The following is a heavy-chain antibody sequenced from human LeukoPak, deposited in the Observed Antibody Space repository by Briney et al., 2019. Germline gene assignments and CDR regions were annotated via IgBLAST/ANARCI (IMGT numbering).Heavy chain of an antibody. V-gene: IGHV1-2*02. CDR3: TLIAAAAGVDY. J-gene: IGHJ4*02. CDR2: INPNSGGT. CDR1: GYTFTGYY. Sequence: ASVKVSCKASGYTFTGYYLHWVRQAPGQGLEWMGWINPNSGGTDYAQKSQGRVTMTRDTSISTAYMELSRLRSDDTAVYYCTLIAAAAGVDYWGQGTLVTVSS. D-gene: IGHD6-25*01.